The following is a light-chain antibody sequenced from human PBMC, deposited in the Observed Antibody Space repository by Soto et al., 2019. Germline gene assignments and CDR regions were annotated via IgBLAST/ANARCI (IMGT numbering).Light chain of an antibody. J-gene: IGLJ2*01. CDR2: EVT. V-gene: IGLV2-14*01. Sequence: QSALTQPASVSGSPGQSITISCTGTSSDVGGYNFVSWYQQHPGKAPKLLIYEVTNRPSGVFNRFSGAKSDNTAALTISGLQAEDEADYYCSSLTSSGSLIFGGGTKLTVL. CDR1: SSDVGGYNF. CDR3: SSLTSSGSLI.